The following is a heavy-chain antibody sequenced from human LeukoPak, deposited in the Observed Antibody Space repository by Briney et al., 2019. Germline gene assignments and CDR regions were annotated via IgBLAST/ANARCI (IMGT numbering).Heavy chain of an antibody. V-gene: IGHV3-48*02. CDR1: GFTFSAYS. J-gene: IGHJ3*02. CDR3: ARSVIAVAVYDAFDI. Sequence: PGGSLRLSCAASGFTFSAYSMNWVRQAPGKGLGWVSYIRSRSCTIHYADSVKGRFNISRDNAKNSLYLEMNRLRDEDTVVYYCARSVIAVAVYDAFDIWGQGTVVTVSS. CDR2: IRSRSCTI. D-gene: IGHD6-19*01.